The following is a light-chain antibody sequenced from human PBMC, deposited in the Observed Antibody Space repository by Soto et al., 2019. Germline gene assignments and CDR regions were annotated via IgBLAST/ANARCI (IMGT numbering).Light chain of an antibody. CDR2: DVS. Sequence: QSVLTQPASVSGSPGQSITISCIGTSSDVGSRNSVAWYQLNPGKVPKLIISDVSTRPSGVSSRFSGSKSGNTASLSISGLQAEDEADYYCLSYGGSNNYVFGTGTKVTVL. CDR3: LSYGGSNNYV. V-gene: IGLV2-14*01. CDR1: SSDVGSRNS. J-gene: IGLJ1*01.